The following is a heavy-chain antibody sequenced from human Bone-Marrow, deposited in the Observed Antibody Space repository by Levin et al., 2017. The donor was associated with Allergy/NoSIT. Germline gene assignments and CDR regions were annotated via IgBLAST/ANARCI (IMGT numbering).Heavy chain of an antibody. V-gene: IGHV3-7*01. CDR1: GFTFSSYW. Sequence: GGSLRLSCAASGFTFSSYWMSWVRQAPGKGLEWVANIKQDGSEKYYVDSVKGRFTISRDNAKNSLYLQMNSLRAEDTAVYYCARGQDIVVVVAATGLDPWGQGTLVTVSS. CDR3: ARGQDIVVVVAATGLDP. CDR2: IKQDGSEK. J-gene: IGHJ5*02. D-gene: IGHD2-15*01.